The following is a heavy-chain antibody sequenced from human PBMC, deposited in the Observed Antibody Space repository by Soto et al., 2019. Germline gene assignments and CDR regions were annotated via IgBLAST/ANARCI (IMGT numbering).Heavy chain of an antibody. V-gene: IGHV1-69*13. Sequence: SVKVSCKASGGTFSSYAISWVRQAPGQGLEWMGGIIPIFGTANYAQKFQGRVTITADESTSTAYMELSSLRSEDTAVYYCATETVAGNWYYYGMDVWGQGTTVTVSS. CDR2: IIPIFGTA. CDR1: GGTFSSYA. J-gene: IGHJ6*02. D-gene: IGHD6-19*01. CDR3: ATETVAGNWYYYGMDV.